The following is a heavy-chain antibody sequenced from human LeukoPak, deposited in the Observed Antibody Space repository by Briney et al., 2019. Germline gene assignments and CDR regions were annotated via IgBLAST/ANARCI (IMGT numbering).Heavy chain of an antibody. D-gene: IGHD3-16*02. J-gene: IGHJ4*02. CDR3: ARYVWGSYPTFEDY. CDR1: GGSISSYY. Sequence: PSETLSLTCTVSGGSISSYYWSWIRQPPGKGLEWIGYIYYSGSTNYNPSLKSRVTISVDASKNQFSLKLSSVTAADTAVYYCARYVWGSYPTFEDYWGQGTLVTVSS. CDR2: IYYSGST. V-gene: IGHV4-59*01.